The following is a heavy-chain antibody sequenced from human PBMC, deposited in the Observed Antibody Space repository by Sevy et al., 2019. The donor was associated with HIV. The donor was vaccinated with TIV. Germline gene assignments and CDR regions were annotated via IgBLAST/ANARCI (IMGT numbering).Heavy chain of an antibody. CDR1: GGSISSYY. J-gene: IGHJ4*02. CDR3: ARDGPTGVDY. CDR2: INYSGST. V-gene: IGHV4-59*01. D-gene: IGHD1-1*01. Sequence: SETLSLTCTVSGGSISSYYWSWIRQPPGKGLEWIGYINYSGSTNYNPSLKSRVTISVDTSKNQFSLKLSSVTAADTAVYYCARDGPTGVDYWGQGTLVTVSS.